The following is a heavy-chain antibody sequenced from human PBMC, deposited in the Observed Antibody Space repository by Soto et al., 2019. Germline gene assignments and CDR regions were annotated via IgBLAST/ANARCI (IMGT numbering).Heavy chain of an antibody. J-gene: IGHJ4*02. CDR3: AQVAARRFDY. CDR1: GVTLSNYW. V-gene: IGHV3-7*03. Sequence: GGSLRLSCAASGVTLSNYWMSWVRQAPGKGLEWVANISGGGSEKKYADSVKGRFTISRDNAKNTLYLQMNSLRAEDTAVYYCAQVAARRFDYWGQGTLVTVSS. D-gene: IGHD6-6*01. CDR2: ISGGGSEK.